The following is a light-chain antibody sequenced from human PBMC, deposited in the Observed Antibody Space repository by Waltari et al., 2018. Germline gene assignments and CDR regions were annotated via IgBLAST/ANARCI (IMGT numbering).Light chain of an antibody. CDR3: QQYYNWPPYT. V-gene: IGKV3-15*01. Sequence: DIVMTQSPATLSVSPGARATISCRASQSVGRNVAWYQQKPGQAPRLLIFGASTGATGVSAKFSGGGSGTEFTLTISSLQSEDIAVYYCQQYYNWPPYTFGQGTKVEIK. J-gene: IGKJ2*01. CDR2: GAS. CDR1: QSVGRN.